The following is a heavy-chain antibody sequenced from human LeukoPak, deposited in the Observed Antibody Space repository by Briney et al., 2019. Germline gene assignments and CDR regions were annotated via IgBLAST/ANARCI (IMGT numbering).Heavy chain of an antibody. CDR1: GYTFTGYY. J-gene: IGHJ5*02. CDR2: INPNSGGT. CDR3: ARSVFGILTGLGDWFDL. D-gene: IGHD3-9*01. Sequence: ASVKVSCKASGYTFTGYYMHWVRQAPGQGLEWMGWINPNSGGTNYAQKFQGRVTMTRDTSISTAYMELSRLRSDDTAVYYCARSVFGILTGLGDWFDLWGQGTLVTVSS. V-gene: IGHV1-2*02.